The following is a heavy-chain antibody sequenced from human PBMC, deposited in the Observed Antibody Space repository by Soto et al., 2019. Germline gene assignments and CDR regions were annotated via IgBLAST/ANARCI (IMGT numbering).Heavy chain of an antibody. J-gene: IGHJ4*02. V-gene: IGHV1-46*01. Sequence: GASVKVSCKASGYTFTSYYMHWVRQAPGQGLEWMGIINPSGGSTSYAQKFQGRVTMTRDTSTSTVYVELSSLRSEDTAVYYCAIVVPAASFVYWGQGTLVTVSS. CDR2: INPSGGST. CDR3: AIVVPAASFVY. CDR1: GYTFTSYY. D-gene: IGHD2-2*01.